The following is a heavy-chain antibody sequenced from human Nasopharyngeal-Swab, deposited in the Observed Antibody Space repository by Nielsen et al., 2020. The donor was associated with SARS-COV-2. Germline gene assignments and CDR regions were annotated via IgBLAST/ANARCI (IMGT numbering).Heavy chain of an antibody. J-gene: IGHJ6*02. CDR1: GFIFSSYA. Sequence: GESLKISCAASGFIFSSYAMNWVRQAPGKGLEWVSSISSSSSYIYYADSVKGRFTISRDNAKNSLYLQMNSLRAEDTAVYYCASSPAAAGTVYYYYGMDVWGQGTTVTVSS. D-gene: IGHD6-13*01. V-gene: IGHV3-21*01. CDR3: ASSPAAAGTVYYYYGMDV. CDR2: ISSSSSYI.